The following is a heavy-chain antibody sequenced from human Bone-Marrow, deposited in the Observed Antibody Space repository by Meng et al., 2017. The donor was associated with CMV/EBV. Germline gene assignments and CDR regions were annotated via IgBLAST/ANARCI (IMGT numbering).Heavy chain of an antibody. CDR1: GGPVSSGSYY. Sequence: SETLSLTCTVSGGPVSSGSYYWSWIRQPPGKGLEWIGYIYYSGSTNYNPSLKSRVTISVDTSKNQFSLKLSSVTAADTAVYYCAGSYDLWVGSWFDPWGQGTLVTVS. V-gene: IGHV4-61*01. D-gene: IGHD3-3*01. CDR2: IYYSGST. CDR3: AGSYDLWVGSWFDP. J-gene: IGHJ5*02.